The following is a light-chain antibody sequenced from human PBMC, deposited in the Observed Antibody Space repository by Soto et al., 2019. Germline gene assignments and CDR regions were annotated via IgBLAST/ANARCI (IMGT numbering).Light chain of an antibody. CDR2: AAS. CDR1: QSVSSY. Sequence: DIQMTQSPSSLSASVGDRVTITCRAGQSVSSYLNWYQQKPGQAPKLLIYAASSLQSGVPSRFSGSGSGTDFTLTISSLQPEDFATYYCQQSYSTPQTFGQGTKLEIK. J-gene: IGKJ2*01. V-gene: IGKV1-39*01. CDR3: QQSYSTPQT.